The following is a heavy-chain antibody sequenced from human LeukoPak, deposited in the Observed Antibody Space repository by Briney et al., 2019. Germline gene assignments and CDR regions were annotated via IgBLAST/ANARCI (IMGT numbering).Heavy chain of an antibody. CDR3: ARAWNRYSTFDY. D-gene: IGHD6-13*01. CDR1: GYTFTGYY. J-gene: IGHJ4*02. V-gene: IGHV1-2*06. CDR2: INPNSGGT. Sequence: ASVKVSCKASGYTFTGYYMHWVRQAPGQGLEWMGRINPNSGGTNYAQKFQGRVTVTRDTSISTAYMELSRLRSDDTAVYYCARAWNRYSTFDYWGQGTLVTVSS.